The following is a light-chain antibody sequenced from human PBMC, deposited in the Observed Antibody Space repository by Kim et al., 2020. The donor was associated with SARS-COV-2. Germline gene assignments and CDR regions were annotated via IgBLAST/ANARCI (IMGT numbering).Light chain of an antibody. V-gene: IGKV3-20*01. CDR1: QSFSSSY. J-gene: IGKJ1*01. CDR2: GAS. Sequence: EIVLTQSPGTLSLSPGERATLSCRASQSFSSSYLAWYQQKPGQAPRLLIYGASNRATGIPDRFSGSGSGTDFTLTINRLEPEDFAVYYCQQFGSLPRTFGQGTKVDIK. CDR3: QQFGSLPRT.